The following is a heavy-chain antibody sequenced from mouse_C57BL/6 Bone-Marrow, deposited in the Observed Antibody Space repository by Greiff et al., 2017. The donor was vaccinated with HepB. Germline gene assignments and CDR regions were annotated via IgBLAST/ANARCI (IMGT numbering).Heavy chain of an antibody. D-gene: IGHD3-2*02. Sequence: VQLQQPGAELVRPGTSVKLSCKASGYTFTSYWMHWVKQRPGQGLEWIGVIDPSDSYTNYNQKFKGKATLTVDTSSSTAYMQLSSLTSEDSAVYYCARWGSGYLFDYWGQGTTLTVSS. V-gene: IGHV1-59*01. CDR3: ARWGSGYLFDY. CDR1: GYTFTSYW. CDR2: IDPSDSYT. J-gene: IGHJ2*01.